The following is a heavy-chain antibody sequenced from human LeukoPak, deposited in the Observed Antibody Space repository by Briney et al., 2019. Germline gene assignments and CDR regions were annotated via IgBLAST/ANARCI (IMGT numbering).Heavy chain of an antibody. Sequence: SQTLSLTCAISGDSASTNSAAWNWVRQSPSRGPEWLGRTYYRSKWYNDYAVSVKSRITINPDTSKNQLSLQLNFVTPEDTAVYYCTREGPDAFDIWDHGKRVTVSS. J-gene: IGHJ3*02. CDR1: GDSASTNSAA. CDR3: TREGPDAFDI. V-gene: IGHV6-1*01. CDR2: TYYRSKWYN.